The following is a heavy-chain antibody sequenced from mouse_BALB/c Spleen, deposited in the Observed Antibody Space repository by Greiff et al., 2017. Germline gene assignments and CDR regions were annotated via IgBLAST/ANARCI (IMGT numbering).Heavy chain of an antibody. J-gene: IGHJ4*01. Sequence: VQLQQSGPGLVAPSQSLSITCTVSGFSLTSYGVHWVRQPPGKGLEWLGVIWAGGSTNYNSALMSRLSISKDNSKSQVFLEMNSLQTDDTAMYYCARGYGYGGGYYAMDYWGQGTSVTVSS. CDR3: ARGYGYGGGYYAMDY. CDR2: IWAGGST. D-gene: IGHD2-2*01. CDR1: GFSLTSYG. V-gene: IGHV2-9*02.